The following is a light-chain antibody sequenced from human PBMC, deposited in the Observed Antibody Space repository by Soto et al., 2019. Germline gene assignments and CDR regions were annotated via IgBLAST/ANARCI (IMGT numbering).Light chain of an antibody. CDR1: QNIGIY. CDR3: QQSYGTPIT. Sequence: DIQMTQSPSSLSASVGDRVTITCRASQNIGIYLNRYQQKPGKAPKFLIYAASALQEGVSSRFSGSGSGTDFSLSINFLQREDFATYYCQQSYGTPITFGQGTRLEI. CDR2: AAS. V-gene: IGKV1-39*01. J-gene: IGKJ5*01.